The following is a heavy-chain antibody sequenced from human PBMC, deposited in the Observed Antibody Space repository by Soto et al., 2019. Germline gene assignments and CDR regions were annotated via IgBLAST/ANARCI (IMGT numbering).Heavy chain of an antibody. CDR2: ISADNGNT. J-gene: IGHJ4*02. Sequence: QVQLVQSGAEVKKPGASVKVSCKASGYTFTSYGISWVRQAPGQGLEWMGWISADNGNTNYAQKLQSRVTMTTDTSTSTAYMELRSLRSADTAVYYCVVAAQPYYFDYWGQGTLVTVSS. V-gene: IGHV1-18*01. CDR3: VVAAQPYYFDY. CDR1: GYTFTSYG. D-gene: IGHD2-15*01.